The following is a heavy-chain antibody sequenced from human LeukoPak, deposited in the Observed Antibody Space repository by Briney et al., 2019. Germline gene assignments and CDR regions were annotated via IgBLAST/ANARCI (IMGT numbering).Heavy chain of an antibody. D-gene: IGHD3-10*01. CDR1: GFTFSSYG. J-gene: IGHJ3*02. Sequence: GGSLRLSCAASGFTFSSYGMHWVRQAPGKGLEWVAFIRYDGSNKYYADSVKGRFTISRDNSKNTLYLQMNSLRAEDTAVYYCAKTLLWFGEFKESAFDIWGQGTMVTVSS. CDR3: AKTLLWFGEFKESAFDI. CDR2: IRYDGSNK. V-gene: IGHV3-30*02.